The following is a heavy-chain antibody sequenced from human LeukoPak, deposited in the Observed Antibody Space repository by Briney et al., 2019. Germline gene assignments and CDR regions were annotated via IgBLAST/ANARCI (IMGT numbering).Heavy chain of an antibody. D-gene: IGHD2-2*03. CDR1: GYTFTGYY. CDR2: INPNSGGT. V-gene: IGHV1-2*02. Sequence: ASVKVSCKASGYTFTGYYMHWVRQAPGQGLEWMGWINPNSGGTNYAQKFQGRVTMTRDTSISTAYMELSRLRSDDTAVYYCAGEVGIVVVPASGYFDYWGQGTLVTVSS. J-gene: IGHJ4*02. CDR3: AGEVGIVVVPASGYFDY.